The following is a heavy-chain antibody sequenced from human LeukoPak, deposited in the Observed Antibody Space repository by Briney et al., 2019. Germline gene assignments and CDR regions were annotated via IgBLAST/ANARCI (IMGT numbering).Heavy chain of an antibody. V-gene: IGHV4-59*01. CDR3: ARAGYSSGWLAYSDY. J-gene: IGHJ4*02. Sequence: SETLSLTCTVSGGSISSYYWSWIRQPPGKGLEWIGYIFYSGSTNYNPSLKSRVTISADTSRNQFSLKLSSVTAADTAVYYCARAGYSSGWLAYSDYWGQGTLVTVSS. CDR1: GGSISSYY. CDR2: IFYSGST. D-gene: IGHD6-19*01.